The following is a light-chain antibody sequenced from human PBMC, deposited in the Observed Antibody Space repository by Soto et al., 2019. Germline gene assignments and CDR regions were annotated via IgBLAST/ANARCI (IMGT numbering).Light chain of an antibody. J-gene: IGKJ2*01. CDR2: DTS. V-gene: IGKV3-11*01. CDR3: QQRSNWYT. CDR1: QSVNYY. Sequence: EVVLTHSPATLSLSPGETATLSCMASQSVNYYLAWYQQKPGQAPSLLIYDTSKRATGIPARFSGSGSGTDFTLTISSLEPEDSAVYYCQQRSNWYTFGQGTKLEIK.